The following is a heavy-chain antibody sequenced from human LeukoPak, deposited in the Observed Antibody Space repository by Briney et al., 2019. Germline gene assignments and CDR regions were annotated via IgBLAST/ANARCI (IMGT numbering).Heavy chain of an antibody. J-gene: IGHJ4*02. V-gene: IGHV4-34*01. CDR3: ARGLISGAFDY. CDR2: INHSGST. D-gene: IGHD3-16*01. Sequence: NPSETLSLTCAVYGGPFSGYYWSWIRQPPGKGLEWIGEINHSGSTNYNPSLKSRVTISVDTSKNQFSLKLSSVTAADTAVYYCARGLISGAFDYWGQGTLVTVSS. CDR1: GGPFSGYY.